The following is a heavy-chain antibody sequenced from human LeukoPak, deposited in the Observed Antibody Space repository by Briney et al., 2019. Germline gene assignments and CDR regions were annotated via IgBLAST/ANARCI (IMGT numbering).Heavy chain of an antibody. V-gene: IGHV4-39*07. CDR2: IYYSGST. D-gene: IGHD3-22*01. CDR3: ATVFKPTYYYDSSGYYYSSWFDP. J-gene: IGHJ5*02. CDR1: GGSISSSSYY. Sequence: PSETLSLTYTVSGGSISSSSYYWGWIRQPPGKGLEWIGSIYYSGSTYYNPSLKSRVTISVDTSKNQFSLKLSSVTAAGTAVYYCATVFKPTYYYDSSGYYYSSWFDPWGQGTLVTVSS.